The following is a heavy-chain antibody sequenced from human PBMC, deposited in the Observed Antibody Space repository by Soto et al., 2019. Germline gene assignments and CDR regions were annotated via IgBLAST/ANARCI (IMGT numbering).Heavy chain of an antibody. Sequence: GGSLRLSCAASGFTVSSNYMTWVRQAPGKGLEWVSVIYSGGGSTYYANSVKGRFTISRDNSKNTLYLQMGSLRAEDMAVYYCAREGYCSSTSCYSFDYWGQGTLVTVSS. V-gene: IGHV3-66*01. CDR3: AREGYCSSTSCYSFDY. J-gene: IGHJ4*02. D-gene: IGHD2-2*01. CDR1: GFTVSSNY. CDR2: IYSGGGST.